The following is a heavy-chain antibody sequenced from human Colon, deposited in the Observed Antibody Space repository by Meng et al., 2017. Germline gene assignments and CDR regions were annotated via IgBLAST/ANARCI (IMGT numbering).Heavy chain of an antibody. D-gene: IGHD2-2*01. CDR1: GGSISSNYW. V-gene: IGHV4-4*02. Sequence: HGQLQEAGPGLVQPSGTLSLTCAVSGGSISSNYWWSWVRQSPKKGLEWIGEIYHSGSTNYNPSLKSRVTISVDKSKNQFSLKLSSVTAADTAVYYCASGRKYCSSTSCYGQFDYWGQGTLVTVSS. CDR3: ASGRKYCSSTSCYGQFDY. CDR2: IYHSGST. J-gene: IGHJ4*02.